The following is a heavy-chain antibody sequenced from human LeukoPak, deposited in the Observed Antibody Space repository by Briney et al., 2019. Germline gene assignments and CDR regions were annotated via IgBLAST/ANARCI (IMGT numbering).Heavy chain of an antibody. CDR1: GFTFTGYD. D-gene: IGHD6-19*01. CDR2: MNPNNGNT. J-gene: IGHJ4*02. V-gene: IGHV1-8*01. CDR3: ARGSAYSSGWYLYY. Sequence: GASVKVSCKASGFTFTGYDINWVRQASGQGLEWMGWMNPNNGNTGYAQKFQGRVTMTRDTSISTAYMELRGLRSEDTAVYYCARGSAYSSGWYLYYWGQGTLVTVSS.